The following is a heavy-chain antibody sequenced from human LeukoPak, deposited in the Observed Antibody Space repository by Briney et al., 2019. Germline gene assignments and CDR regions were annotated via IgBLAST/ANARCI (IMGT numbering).Heavy chain of an antibody. Sequence: GGSLRLSCAASGFTFRDYTMHWVRLAPGKRLEYVSAITANGGSKYHADSVRARFTVSRDNSKNTLYLQMGSLRAEDTALYYCARGPNYSFYMDVWGKGTAVTVSS. CDR3: ARGPNYSFYMDV. V-gene: IGHV3-64*02. CDR1: GFTFRDYT. J-gene: IGHJ6*03. CDR2: ITANGGSK.